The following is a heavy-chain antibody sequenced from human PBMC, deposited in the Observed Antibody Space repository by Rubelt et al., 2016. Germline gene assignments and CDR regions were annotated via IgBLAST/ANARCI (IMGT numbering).Heavy chain of an antibody. J-gene: IGHJ4*02. CDR3: ATAGYSSSWYGGYFDY. CDR1: GFTFSSYA. CDR2: IYSGGST. Sequence: GSGGGLVQPGGSLRLSCAASGFTFSSYAMSWVRQAPGKGLEWVSVIYSGGSTYYADSVKGRFTISRDNSKNTLYLQMNSLRAEDTAVYYCATAGYSSSWYGGYFDYWGQGTLVTVSS. D-gene: IGHD6-13*01. V-gene: IGHV3-23*03.